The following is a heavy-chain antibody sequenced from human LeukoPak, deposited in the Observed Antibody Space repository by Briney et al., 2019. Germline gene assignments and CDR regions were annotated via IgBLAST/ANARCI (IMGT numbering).Heavy chain of an antibody. D-gene: IGHD1-1*01. V-gene: IGHV1-69*13. CDR3: ATSITTPGAFDI. CDR2: IIPIFGTA. Sequence: ASVKVSCKASGGTFSSYAISWVRQAPGQGLEWMGGIIPIFGTANYAQKFQGRVTITADESTSTAYMELSSLRSEDTAVYYCATSITTPGAFDIWGQGVLVTVSS. CDR1: GGTFSSYA. J-gene: IGHJ4*02.